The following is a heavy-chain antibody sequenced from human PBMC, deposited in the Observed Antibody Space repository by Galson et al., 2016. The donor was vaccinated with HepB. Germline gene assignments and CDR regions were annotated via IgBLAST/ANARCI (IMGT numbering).Heavy chain of an antibody. D-gene: IGHD4-17*01. CDR3: ARRYGDYFDY. V-gene: IGHV3-48*01. J-gene: IGHJ4*02. CDR1: GFPFKNSI. Sequence: SLRLSCAASGFPFKNSIMNWVRQAPGRGLEWISSMSSHALSIYYADSVKGRFAISRNDTRNSLYLQMHSLRGEDTALYYCARRYGDYFDYWGQGTLVTVSS. CDR2: MSSHALSI.